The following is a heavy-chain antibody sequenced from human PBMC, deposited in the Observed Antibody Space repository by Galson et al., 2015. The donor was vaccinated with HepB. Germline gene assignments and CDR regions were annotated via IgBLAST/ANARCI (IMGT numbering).Heavy chain of an antibody. CDR3: VKGRGMEWLRGMDV. Sequence: SLRLSCAASGFTFDDYTMHWVRQAPGKGLEWVSLISWDGGSTYYADSVKGRFTISRDNSKNSLYLQMNSLRTEDTALYYCVKGRGMEWLRGMDVWGQGTTVTVSS. J-gene: IGHJ6*02. D-gene: IGHD3-3*01. CDR1: GFTFDDYT. V-gene: IGHV3-43*01. CDR2: ISWDGGST.